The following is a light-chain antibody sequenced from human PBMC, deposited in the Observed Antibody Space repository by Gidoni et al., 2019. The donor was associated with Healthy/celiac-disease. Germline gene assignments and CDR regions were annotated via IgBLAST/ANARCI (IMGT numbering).Light chain of an antibody. V-gene: IGKV4-1*01. CDR3: QQYYSTPYT. Sequence: DIVMTQSPDTPAVSLGERATINCKSSQSVLYSSNNKNYVAWYQQKPGQPPKLLIYWASTRESGVPDRFSGSGSGTDFTLTISSLQAEDVAVYYCQQYYSTPYTFGQGTKLEIK. CDR2: WAS. J-gene: IGKJ2*01. CDR1: QSVLYSSNNKNY.